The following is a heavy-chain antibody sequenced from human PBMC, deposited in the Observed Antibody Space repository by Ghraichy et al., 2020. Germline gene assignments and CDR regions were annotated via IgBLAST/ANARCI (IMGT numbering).Heavy chain of an antibody. CDR2: IYHSGST. V-gene: IGHV4-4*02. Sequence: SETLSLTCAVSGGSISSSNWWSWVRQPPGKGLEWIGEIYHSGSTNYNPSLKSRVTISVDKSKNQFSLKLSSVTAADTAVYYCARDHSGGYQYYYYYYGMDVWGQGTTVTVSS. CDR1: GGSISSSNW. CDR3: ARDHSGGYQYYYYYYGMDV. J-gene: IGHJ6*02. D-gene: IGHD6-19*01.